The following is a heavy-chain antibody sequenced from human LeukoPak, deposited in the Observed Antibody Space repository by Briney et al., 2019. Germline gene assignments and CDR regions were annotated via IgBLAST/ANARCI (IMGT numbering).Heavy chain of an antibody. CDR2: ISGSGGST. V-gene: IGHV3-23*01. CDR1: GFTFSSYA. D-gene: IGHD2-15*01. J-gene: IGHJ5*02. CDR3: AKVPGGGSGGSCYSDCWFDP. Sequence: PGGSLRLSCAASGFTFSSYAMSWVRQAPGKGLEWVSAISGSGGSTYYADSVKGRFTISRDNSKNTLYLQMNSLRAEDTAVYYCAKVPGGGSGGSCYSDCWFDPWGQGTLVTVSS.